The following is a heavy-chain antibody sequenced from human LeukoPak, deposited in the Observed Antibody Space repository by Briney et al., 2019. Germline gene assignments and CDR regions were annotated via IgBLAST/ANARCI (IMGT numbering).Heavy chain of an antibody. V-gene: IGHV4-34*01. Sequence: SETLSLTCAVYGGSVSGYHWSWIRQPPGKGLEWIGEINHSGSTNNNPSLKSRVTISVDTSKNQFSLKLSSVTAADTAVYYCARLSARGYGSGSPPPYYYYYYGMDVWGQGTTVTVSS. CDR3: ARLSARGYGSGSPPPYYYYYYGMDV. CDR2: INHSGST. D-gene: IGHD3-10*01. CDR1: GGSVSGYH. J-gene: IGHJ6*02.